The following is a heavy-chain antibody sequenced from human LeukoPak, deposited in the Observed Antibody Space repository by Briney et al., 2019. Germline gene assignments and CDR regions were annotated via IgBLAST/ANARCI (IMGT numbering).Heavy chain of an antibody. D-gene: IGHD5-18*01. CDR2: INHSGST. CDR3: ARSIRGYSYGFVY. Sequence: SESLSLTCAVYVGSFNGYYWSWIRHPPWKGLEWIGEINHSGSTNYNPSLKSRVTISVDTSKNQFSLKLSSVTAADTAVYYCARSIRGYSYGFVYWGQGTLVTVSS. V-gene: IGHV4-34*01. CDR1: VGSFNGYY. J-gene: IGHJ4*02.